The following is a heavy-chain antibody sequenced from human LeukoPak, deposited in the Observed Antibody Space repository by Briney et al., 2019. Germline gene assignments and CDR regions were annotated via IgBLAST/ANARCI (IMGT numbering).Heavy chain of an antibody. CDR2: IYWNDDK. V-gene: IGHV2-5*01. CDR3: AHREPQMYYFDY. J-gene: IGHJ4*02. CDR1: GFSLSTSGVG. Sequence: SGPTLVNPTQTLTLTCTFSGFSLSTSGVGVGWIRQPPGKALEWLALIYWNDDKRYSPSLKSRLTVTKDTSKNQVVLTMTNMDPVDTATYYCAHREPQMYYFDYWGQGTLVTVSS.